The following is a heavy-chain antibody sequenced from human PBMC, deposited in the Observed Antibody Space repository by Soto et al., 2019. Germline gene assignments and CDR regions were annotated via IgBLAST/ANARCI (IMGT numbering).Heavy chain of an antibody. CDR2: IYPGDSDT. J-gene: IGHJ6*02. V-gene: IGHV5-51*01. CDR1: EYNFTSYC. Sequence: GASEKISCQGSEYNFTSYCIGRMRPKTRKGLEWMGIIYPGDSDTRYSPSFQGQVTISADKSISTAYLQWSSLKASDTAMYYCARHEQYYYYYYGMDVGCQGTTVSV. CDR3: ARHEQYYYYYYGMDV.